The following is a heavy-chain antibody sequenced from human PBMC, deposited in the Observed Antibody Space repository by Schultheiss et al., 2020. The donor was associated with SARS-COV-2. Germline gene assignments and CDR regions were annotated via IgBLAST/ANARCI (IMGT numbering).Heavy chain of an antibody. CDR3: ATKTSCSGGSCYSHYYYYGMDV. V-gene: IGHV1-46*01. Sequence: ASVKVSCKASGYTFTSYYMHWVRQAPGQGLEWMGIINPSGGSTSYAQKFQGRVTITADESTSTAYMELSSLRSEDTAVYYCATKTSCSGGSCYSHYYYYGMDVWGQGTTVTVSS. CDR1: GYTFTSYY. D-gene: IGHD2-15*01. J-gene: IGHJ6*02. CDR2: INPSGGST.